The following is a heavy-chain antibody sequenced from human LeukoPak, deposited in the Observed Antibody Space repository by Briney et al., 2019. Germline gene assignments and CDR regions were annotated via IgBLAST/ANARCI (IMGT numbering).Heavy chain of an antibody. Sequence: SETLSLTCTVSGGSISSSSYYWGWIRQPPGKGLEWIGSVYYTGASYYNPSLKSRVTISIDTSRKHFSLKLTSVTAADTAVYYCARGAPPQNWGQGTLVTVSS. CDR2: VYYTGAS. CDR1: GGSISSSSYY. CDR3: ARGAPPQN. J-gene: IGHJ4*02. V-gene: IGHV4-39*07.